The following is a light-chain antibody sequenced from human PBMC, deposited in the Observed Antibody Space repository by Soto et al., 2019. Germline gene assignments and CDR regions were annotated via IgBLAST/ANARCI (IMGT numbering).Light chain of an antibody. CDR1: SSDIGRYDY. V-gene: IGLV2-14*03. CDR3: GSYTSATTWV. CDR2: RVI. J-gene: IGLJ3*02. Sequence: QLVLTQPASVSGSPGQSITISCTGSSSDIGRYDYVSWYQQLPGKAPKLIIYRVINRPSGISDRFSGSKSGNSASLSISGLQPEDEATYFCGSYTSATTWVFGGGTKVTVL.